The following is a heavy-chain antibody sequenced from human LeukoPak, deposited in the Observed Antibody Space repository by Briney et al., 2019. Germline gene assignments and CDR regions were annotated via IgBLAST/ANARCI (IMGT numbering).Heavy chain of an antibody. CDR2: IYYSGST. V-gene: IGHV4-59*08. Sequence: SSETLSLTCTVSGGSISSYYWSWIRQPPGKGLEWIGYIYYSGSTNYNPSLKSRVTISVDTSKNQFSLKLSSVTAADTAVYYCARYNDYGGNSGYFDYWGQGTLVTVSS. J-gene: IGHJ4*02. CDR3: ARYNDYGGNSGYFDY. CDR1: GGSISSYY. D-gene: IGHD4-23*01.